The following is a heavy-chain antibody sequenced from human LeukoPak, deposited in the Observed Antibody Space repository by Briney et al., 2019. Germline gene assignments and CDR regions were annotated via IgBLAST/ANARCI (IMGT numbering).Heavy chain of an antibody. Sequence: GGSLRLSCAASGFTFSSYAMRWVRQPPGKGLEWVSAISGSGGSTYYADSVKGRFTISRDNSKNTLYLQMNSLRAEDTAVYYCAKEQPFFDWLLSAYFDYWGQGTLVTVSS. CDR3: AKEQPFFDWLLSAYFDY. CDR1: GFTFSSYA. V-gene: IGHV3-23*01. D-gene: IGHD3-9*01. CDR2: ISGSGGST. J-gene: IGHJ4*02.